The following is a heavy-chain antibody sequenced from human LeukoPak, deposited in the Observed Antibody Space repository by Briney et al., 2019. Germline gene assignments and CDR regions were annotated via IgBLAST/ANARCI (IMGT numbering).Heavy chain of an antibody. CDR3: AREDPRTKVPEGMDV. J-gene: IGHJ6*02. Sequence: PSETLSLTCTVSGGSISHYYRSWIRQPPGKGLEWIGYIYYSGTTNYNPSLKSRVTISVDTSKNQFSLKLNSVTDANTAVYYCAREDPRTKVPEGMDVWGQGTTVTVSS. CDR2: IYYSGTT. CDR1: GGSISHYY. V-gene: IGHV4-59*01. D-gene: IGHD4/OR15-4a*01.